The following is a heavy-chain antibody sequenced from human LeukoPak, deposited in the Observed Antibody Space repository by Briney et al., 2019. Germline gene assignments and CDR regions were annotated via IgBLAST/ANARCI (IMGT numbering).Heavy chain of an antibody. CDR1: GGSFSGYY. CDR2: INHSGST. J-gene: IGHJ4*02. D-gene: IGHD3-22*01. V-gene: IGHV4-34*01. Sequence: SSETLSLTCAVYGGSFSGYYWSWIRQPPGKGLEWIGEINHSGSTNYNPSLKSRVTISVDTSKNQFSLKLSSVTAADTAVYYCARHDGGYYYEFDYWGQGTLVTVSS. CDR3: ARHDGGYYYEFDY.